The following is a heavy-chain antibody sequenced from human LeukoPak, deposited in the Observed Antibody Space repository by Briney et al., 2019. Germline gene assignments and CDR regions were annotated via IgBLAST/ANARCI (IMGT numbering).Heavy chain of an antibody. CDR3: ARDLNYGKFNIFYFDL. CDR2: ISGTSSII. D-gene: IGHD3-9*01. J-gene: IGHJ4*02. Sequence: GGSLRPSCAASGFTFRTYEMSWVRQAPGKGLEWVSYISGTSSIIHYADSVKGRFTIARDNAKNSLYLQMNSLRAEDTAVYYCARDLNYGKFNIFYFDLWGPGTLVTVSS. V-gene: IGHV3-48*03. CDR1: GFTFRTYE.